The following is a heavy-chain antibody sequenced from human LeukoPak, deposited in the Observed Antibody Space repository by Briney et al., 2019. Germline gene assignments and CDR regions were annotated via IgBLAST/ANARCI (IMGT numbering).Heavy chain of an antibody. CDR1: GFTFSSYA. CDR2: ISYDGSNK. J-gene: IGHJ4*02. D-gene: IGHD3-3*01. V-gene: IGHV3-30*01. CDR3: ARDRERVALDY. Sequence: GRSLRLSCAASGFTFSSYAMHWVRQAPGKGLEWVAVISYDGSNKYYADSVKGRFTISRDNSKNTLYLQMNSLRAEDTAVYYCARDRERVALDYWGQGTLVTVSS.